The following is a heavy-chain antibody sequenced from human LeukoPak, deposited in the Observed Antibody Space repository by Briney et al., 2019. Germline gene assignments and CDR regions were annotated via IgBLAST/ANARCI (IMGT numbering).Heavy chain of an antibody. Sequence: SETLSLTCTVSGGSISNKYWTWIRQPPGKGLECIGFMYYSESASYNPSLNSRVTVSVDKSKNQISLKLTSVTAADTAVYYCARFPASAEYRHYYHMDVWGKGTTVTVSS. CDR3: ARFPASAEYRHYYHMDV. CDR2: MYYSESA. V-gene: IGHV4-59*01. CDR1: GGSISNKY. D-gene: IGHD6-25*01. J-gene: IGHJ6*03.